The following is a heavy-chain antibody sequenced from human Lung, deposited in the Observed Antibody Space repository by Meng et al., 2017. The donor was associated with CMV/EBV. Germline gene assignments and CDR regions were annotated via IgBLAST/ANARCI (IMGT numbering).Heavy chain of an antibody. CDR1: GYTFTGYY. J-gene: IGHJ3*02. CDR2: INSKIGDA. V-gene: IGHV1-2*02. Sequence: ASXXVSXKASGYTFTGYYLHWVRQAPGQGLEWMGWINSKIGDANYTQKFQGRVTVTRDTSISTAYMELKRLTYVDTAVYFCARKVFRASDAFDIWGQGTMVTVSS. CDR3: ARKVFRASDAFDI.